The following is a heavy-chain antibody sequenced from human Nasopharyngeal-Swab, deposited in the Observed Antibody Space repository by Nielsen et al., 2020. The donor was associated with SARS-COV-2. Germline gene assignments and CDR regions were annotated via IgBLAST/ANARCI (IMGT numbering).Heavy chain of an antibody. CDR3: ARVWQMGELVGGLAY. V-gene: IGHV3-30-3*01. CDR2: ISYDGSNE. Sequence: GESLKISCVASGFTFSSYPMHLVRQALGKGLEWVAVISYDGSNEHYVDSVKGRFTISRDNSKTTLYLQMNSLRPEDTAVYYCARVWQMGELVGGLAYWGQGTLVTVSS. CDR1: GFTFSSYP. J-gene: IGHJ4*02. D-gene: IGHD1-26*01.